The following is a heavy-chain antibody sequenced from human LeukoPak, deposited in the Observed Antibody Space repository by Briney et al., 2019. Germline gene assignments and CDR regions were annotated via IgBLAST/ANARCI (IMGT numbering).Heavy chain of an antibody. CDR3: ARDGFGTGSN. D-gene: IGHD3-16*01. V-gene: IGHV3-7*03. CDR1: GFTFTSYS. CDR2: IKQDGSEK. Sequence: GGSLRLSCAASGFTFTSYSMNWVRQAPGKGLEWVANIKQDGSEKNYVDSVKGRFIISRDNAKNSLYLQMNTLRADDTAVYYCARDGFGTGSNWGQGTLVTVSS. J-gene: IGHJ4*02.